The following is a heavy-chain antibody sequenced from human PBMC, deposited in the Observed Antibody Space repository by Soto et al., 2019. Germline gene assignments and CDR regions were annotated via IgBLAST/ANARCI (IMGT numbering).Heavy chain of an antibody. CDR2: IKQDGTEK. J-gene: IGHJ4*02. CDR1: GFTFSIYW. CDR3: ARRGVGFGF. Sequence: EVKVVEAGGGLVQPGGSLRLSCAASGFTFSIYWISWVRHAPGDGLEWVANIKQDGTEKYYVDSVKGRLTISRDNANNSLYLQMNSLRAEDTAVDYCARRGVGFGFWGQGTLVTVSS. D-gene: IGHD3-10*01. V-gene: IGHV3-7*01.